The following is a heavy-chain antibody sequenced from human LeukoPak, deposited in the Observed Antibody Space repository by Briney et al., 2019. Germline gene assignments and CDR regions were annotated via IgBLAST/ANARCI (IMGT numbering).Heavy chain of an antibody. CDR1: GFVVSSNY. Sequence: GGSLRLSCAASGFVVSSNYMTWVRQAPGKGLEWVSVIYSGGSTYYADSVKGRFTISRDKSKNTLYLQTNSLRAEDTAVYYCAELGITMIGGVWGKGTTVTISS. V-gene: IGHV3-66*01. CDR3: AELGITMIGGV. CDR2: IYSGGST. D-gene: IGHD3-10*02. J-gene: IGHJ6*04.